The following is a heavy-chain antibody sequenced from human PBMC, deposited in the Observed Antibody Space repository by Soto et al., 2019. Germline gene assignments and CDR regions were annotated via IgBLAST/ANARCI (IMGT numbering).Heavy chain of an antibody. V-gene: IGHV3-23*01. D-gene: IGHD2-15*01. CDR2: ISGSGGST. CDR1: GFTFSSYA. J-gene: IGHJ4*02. CDR3: AKSLTPTEAGYAQGENYYFDP. Sequence: GGSPRLSCAASGFTFSSYAMSWVRQAPGKGLEWVSAISGSGGSTYYADSVKGRFTISRDNSKNTLYLQMNSLRAEDTAVYYCAKSLTPTEAGYAQGENYYFDPWGQGTLVTVAS.